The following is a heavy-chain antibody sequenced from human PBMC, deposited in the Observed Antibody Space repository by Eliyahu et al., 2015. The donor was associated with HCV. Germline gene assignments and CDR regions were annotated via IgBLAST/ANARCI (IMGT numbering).Heavy chain of an antibody. V-gene: IGHV4-39*01. D-gene: IGHD3-9*01. Sequence: QLQLQXSGPGLVKPSETLSXTCTVSGGSISXXXYSXGXIRQPPGKGLEWIGXVYYRGGTPYNSSLKSRVTISVDTSKNQFSLRLTSVTAADTAVYNCARHTTYSDILTAYYKLTSYFDYWGQGTLVTVSS. CDR3: ARHTTYSDILTAYYKLTSYFDY. J-gene: IGHJ4*02. CDR2: VYYRGGT. CDR1: GGSISXXXYS.